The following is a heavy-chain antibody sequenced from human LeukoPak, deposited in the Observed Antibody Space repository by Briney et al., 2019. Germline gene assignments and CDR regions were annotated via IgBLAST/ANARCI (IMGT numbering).Heavy chain of an antibody. D-gene: IGHD3-10*01. J-gene: IGHJ5*02. V-gene: IGHV5-51*01. CDR1: GYSFTSYW. Sequence: PGESLKISSKGSGYSFTSYWSGWVRQMPGKGLEWMGIIYPGDSDTRYSPSFQGQVTISADKSISTAYLQWSSLKASDTAMYYCARRCGELLYLSGLQAELNWFDPWGQGTLVTVSS. CDR2: IYPGDSDT. CDR3: ARRCGELLYLSGLQAELNWFDP.